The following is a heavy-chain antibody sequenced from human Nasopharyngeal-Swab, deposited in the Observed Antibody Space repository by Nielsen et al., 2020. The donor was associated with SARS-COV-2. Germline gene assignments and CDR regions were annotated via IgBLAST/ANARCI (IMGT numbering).Heavy chain of an antibody. D-gene: IGHD3-22*01. J-gene: IGHJ4*02. V-gene: IGHV3-23*01. CDR3: AKVSSYFDSSALDY. CDR1: GFTFSSYA. Sequence: GGSLRLSCAASGFTFSSYAMSWVRQAPGKGLEWVSTISGSGGSTYYADSVKGRFTISRDNSKNTLYLQMNSLRAEDTAVYSCAKVSSYFDSSALDYWGQGTLVTVSS. CDR2: ISGSGGST.